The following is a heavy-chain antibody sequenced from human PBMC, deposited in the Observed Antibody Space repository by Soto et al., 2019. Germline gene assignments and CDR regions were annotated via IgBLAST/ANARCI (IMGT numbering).Heavy chain of an antibody. J-gene: IGHJ4*02. V-gene: IGHV4-39*01. Sequence: QLQLQESGPGLVKPSETLSLICTVSGDSISSGRYHWGWIRQPPGKGLEFIATIHYTGNNHYNPSLRSRVTIFVDTSKSQFSLRLSSVTAADTAVYYCARADWFGVVTPFMDYWGQGTLVTVSS. D-gene: IGHD3-3*01. CDR1: GDSISSGRYH. CDR2: IHYTGNN. CDR3: ARADWFGVVTPFMDY.